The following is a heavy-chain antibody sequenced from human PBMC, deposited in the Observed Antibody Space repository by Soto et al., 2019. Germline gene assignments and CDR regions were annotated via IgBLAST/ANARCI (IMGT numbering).Heavy chain of an antibody. Sequence: GGSLRLSCAASGFTFSSYWMSWVRQAPGKGLEWVANIKQDGSEKYYVDSVKGRFTISRDNAKNSLYLQMNSLRAEDSSVYSCARYTQSGPFDFGVQGPMVPVSS. J-gene: IGHJ3*01. D-gene: IGHD2-15*01. V-gene: IGHV3-7*01. CDR2: IKQDGSEK. CDR1: GFTFSSYW. CDR3: ARYTQSGPFDF.